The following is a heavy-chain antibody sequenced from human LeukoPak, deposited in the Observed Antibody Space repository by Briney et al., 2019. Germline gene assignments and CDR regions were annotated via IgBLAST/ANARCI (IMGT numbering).Heavy chain of an antibody. Sequence: PSETLSLTCTVSGGSISSDDYYWSWIRQPPGKGLEWIGYIYYSGSTYYNPSLKSRVAMSVDTSKNQFSLKLSSVTVADTAVYYCARGRSNYYGMDVWGQGTTVTVSS. CDR1: GGSISSDDYY. V-gene: IGHV4-30-4*01. D-gene: IGHD1-26*01. CDR3: ARGRSNYYGMDV. CDR2: IYYSGST. J-gene: IGHJ6*02.